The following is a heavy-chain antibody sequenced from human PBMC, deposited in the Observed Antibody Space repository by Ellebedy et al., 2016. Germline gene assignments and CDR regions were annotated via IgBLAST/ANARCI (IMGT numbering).Heavy chain of an antibody. CDR3: ARHAGYSSGWTADPRGYDYYYYYYGMDV. CDR1: GGSISSYY. V-gene: IGHV4-59*08. Sequence: SETLSLTCTVSGGSISSYYWSWIRQPPGKGLEWIGYIYYSGSTNYNPSLKSRVTISVDTSKNQFSLKLSSVTAADTAVYYCARHAGYSSGWTADPRGYDYYYYYYGMDVWGQGTTVTVSS. J-gene: IGHJ6*02. D-gene: IGHD6-19*01. CDR2: IYYSGST.